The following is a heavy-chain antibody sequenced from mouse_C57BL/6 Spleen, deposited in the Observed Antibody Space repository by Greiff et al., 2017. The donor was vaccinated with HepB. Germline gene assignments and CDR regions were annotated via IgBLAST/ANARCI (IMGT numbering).Heavy chain of an antibody. J-gene: IGHJ1*03. CDR2: ISDGGSYT. D-gene: IGHD2-3*01. CDR1: GFTFSSYA. V-gene: IGHV5-4*01. Sequence: DVMLVESGGGLVKPGGSLKLSCAASGFTFSSYAMSWVRQTPEKRLEWVATISDGGSYTYYPDNVKGRFTISRDNAKNNLYLQMSHLKSEDTAMYYCARDGDMNDGYPGVWGTGTTVTVSS. CDR3: ARDGDMNDGYPGV.